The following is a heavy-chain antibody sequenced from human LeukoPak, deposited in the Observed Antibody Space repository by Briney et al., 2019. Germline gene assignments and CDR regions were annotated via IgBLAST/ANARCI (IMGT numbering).Heavy chain of an antibody. V-gene: IGHV3-30*04. D-gene: IGHD2-2*01. J-gene: IGHJ4*02. CDR3: ARDSKTL. Sequence: PGRSLRLSCAASGFTFSSYAMHWVRQAPGKGLEWVAVISYDGSNKYYADSVKGRFTISRDNSKNTLYLQMNSLRAEDTAVYCCARDSKTLWGQGTLVTVSS. CDR2: ISYDGSNK. CDR1: GFTFSSYA.